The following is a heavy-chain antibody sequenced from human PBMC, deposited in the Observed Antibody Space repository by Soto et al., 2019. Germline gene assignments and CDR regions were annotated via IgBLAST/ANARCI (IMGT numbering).Heavy chain of an antibody. CDR2: IYYSGST. Sequence: SETLSLTCTVSGGSISPYYWSWIRQPPGKGLEWIGYIYYSGSTTCNPSLKSRVNISVDTSQNQFSLNLSSVTAADTAVYYCARLGGYYQAFDSWGQGTLVTVSS. D-gene: IGHD3-22*01. V-gene: IGHV4-59*08. CDR3: ARLGGYYQAFDS. J-gene: IGHJ4*02. CDR1: GGSISPYY.